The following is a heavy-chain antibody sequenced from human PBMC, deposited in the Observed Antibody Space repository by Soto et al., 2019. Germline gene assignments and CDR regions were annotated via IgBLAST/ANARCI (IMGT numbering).Heavy chain of an antibody. D-gene: IGHD6-13*01. CDR3: ARGGIAAAGTLYYYYGMDV. Sequence: GGSLRLSCAASGFTFSSYDMHWVRQATGKGLEWVSAIGTAGDPYYPGSVKGRFTISRENAKNSLYLQMNSLRAEDTAVYYCARGGIAAAGTLYYYYGMDVWGQGTTVTVSS. CDR1: GFTFSSYD. CDR2: IGTAGDP. J-gene: IGHJ6*02. V-gene: IGHV3-13*05.